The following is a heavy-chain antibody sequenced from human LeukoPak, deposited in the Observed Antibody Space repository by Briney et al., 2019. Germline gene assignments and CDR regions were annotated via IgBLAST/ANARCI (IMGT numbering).Heavy chain of an antibody. J-gene: IGHJ4*02. CDR1: GGFISSYY. Sequence: SETLSLTCTVSGGFISSYYWNWIRQPPGKGLEWIGYIYNSGSTKYNPSLKSRVTISVDTSKNQFSLKLSSVTAADTAVYYCARDRGCTNGVCYRDFDYWGQGTLVTVSS. CDR3: ARDRGCTNGVCYRDFDY. V-gene: IGHV4-59*01. D-gene: IGHD2-8*01. CDR2: IYNSGST.